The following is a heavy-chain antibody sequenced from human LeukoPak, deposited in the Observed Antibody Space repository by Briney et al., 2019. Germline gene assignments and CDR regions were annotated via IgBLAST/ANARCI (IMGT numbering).Heavy chain of an antibody. J-gene: IGHJ4*02. D-gene: IGHD3-16*01. CDR2: IKSKTDGGTT. Sequence: GGSLRLSCAASGFTFSNAWMSWVRQAPGKGLEWVGRIKSKTDGGTTDYAAPVKGRFTISRDDSKNTLYLQMNSLKTEDTAVYYCTTDLIGYPYYFDYWGQGTLVTVSS. V-gene: IGHV3-15*01. CDR3: TTDLIGYPYYFDY. CDR1: GFTFSNAW.